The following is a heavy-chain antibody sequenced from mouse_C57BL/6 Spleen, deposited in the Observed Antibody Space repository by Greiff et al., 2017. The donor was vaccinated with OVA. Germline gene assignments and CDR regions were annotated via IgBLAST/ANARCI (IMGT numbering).Heavy chain of an antibody. V-gene: IGHV1-82*01. CDR2: IYPGDGDT. Sequence: VQVVESGPELVKPGASVKISCKASGYAFSSSWMNWVKQRPGKGLEWIGRIYPGDGDTNYNGKFKGKATLTADKSSSTAYMQLSSLTSEDSAVYFCARQDWYFDVWGTGTTVTVSS. CDR1: GYAFSSSW. CDR3: ARQDWYFDV. J-gene: IGHJ1*03.